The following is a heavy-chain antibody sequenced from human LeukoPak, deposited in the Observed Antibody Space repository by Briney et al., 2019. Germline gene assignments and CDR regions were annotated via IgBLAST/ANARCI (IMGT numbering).Heavy chain of an antibody. D-gene: IGHD6-19*01. Sequence: GGSLRLSCAASGFTFSSYGMHWVRQAPGKGLEWVAFIRYDGSNKYYADSVKGRFTISRDNSKNTLYLQMNSLRAEDTAVYYCAKDSIRGYSSGWYDYWGQGTLVTVSS. CDR1: GFTFSSYG. CDR2: IRYDGSNK. CDR3: AKDSIRGYSSGWYDY. V-gene: IGHV3-30*02. J-gene: IGHJ4*02.